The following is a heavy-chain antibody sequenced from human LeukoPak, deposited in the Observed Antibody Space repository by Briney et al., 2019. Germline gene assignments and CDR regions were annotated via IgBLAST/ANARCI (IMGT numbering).Heavy chain of an antibody. D-gene: IGHD1-26*01. J-gene: IGHJ5*02. CDR3: ARHGHYLGRLGGFDP. V-gene: IGHV4-59*08. CDR1: GGSISTYY. CDR2: IYYSGST. Sequence: PSETLSLTCTVSGGSISTYYWTWIRQPPGKGLEWIGYIYYSGSTNYNPSLKSRVTISVDTSKNQFSLNLSSVTAADTAVYYCARHGHYLGRLGGFDPWGQGTLVTVSS.